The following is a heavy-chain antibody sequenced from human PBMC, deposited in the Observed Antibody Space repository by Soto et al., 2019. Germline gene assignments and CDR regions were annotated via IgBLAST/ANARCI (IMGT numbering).Heavy chain of an antibody. CDR1: GFTVTSYA. CDR2: VSGTGDST. J-gene: IGHJ4*02. CDR3: AKDSGNYGSGTFSH. D-gene: IGHD3-10*01. Sequence: EVHLLESGVGLVQPGGSLRLSCAASGFTVTSYAMSWVRQAPGKGLEWGSLVSGTGDSTHYANSVRGRFTISRDDSKATLYLQMSGMRAEDTAVYDCAKDSGNYGSGTFSHWGQGTLVTVSS. V-gene: IGHV3-23*01.